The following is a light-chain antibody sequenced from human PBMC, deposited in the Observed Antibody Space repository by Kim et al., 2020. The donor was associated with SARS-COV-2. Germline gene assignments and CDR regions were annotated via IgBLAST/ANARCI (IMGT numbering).Light chain of an antibody. V-gene: IGKV3-15*01. J-gene: IGKJ1*01. CDR2: GAS. CDR3: QQYNNWPPWT. CDR1: QSVSSD. Sequence: SPGEGATLSCKASQSVSSDLAWYQQKPGQAPRLLIYGASTRATGIPARFSGSGSGTEFTLTITSLQSEDFAVYYCQQYNNWPPWTFGQGTKVEIK.